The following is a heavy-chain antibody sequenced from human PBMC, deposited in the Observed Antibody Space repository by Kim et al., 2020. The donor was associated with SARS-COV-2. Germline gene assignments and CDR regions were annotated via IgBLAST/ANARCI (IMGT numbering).Heavy chain of an antibody. V-gene: IGHV3-30*01. J-gene: IGHJ6*02. CDR3: ARVAMVRGVIECYYGMDV. Sequence: KGRFTISRDNAKNTLYLQMNSLRAEDTAVYYWARVAMVRGVIECYYGMDVWGQGTTVTVSS. D-gene: IGHD3-10*01.